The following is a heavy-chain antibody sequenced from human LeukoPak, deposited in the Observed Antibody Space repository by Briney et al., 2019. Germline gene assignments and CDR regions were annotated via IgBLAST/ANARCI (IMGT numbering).Heavy chain of an antibody. CDR2: IYYSGST. CDR1: GGSISSGGYY. J-gene: IGHJ6*02. CDR3: ARDRRYYGLDV. Sequence: PSETLSLTCTVSGGSISSGGYYWSWIRQHPGKGLGWIGYIYYSGSTYYNPSLKSRVTISVDTSKNQFSLRLSSVTAADTAVYYCARDRRYYGLDVWGQGTTATVSS. V-gene: IGHV4-31*03.